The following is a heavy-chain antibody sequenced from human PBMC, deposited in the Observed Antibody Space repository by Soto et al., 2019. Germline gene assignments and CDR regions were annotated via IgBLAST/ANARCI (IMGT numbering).Heavy chain of an antibody. D-gene: IGHD2-15*01. CDR1: GGTFSSYS. Sequence: ASVKVSCKASGGTFSSYSISWVRQAPGQGLEWMGWISAYNGNTNYAQKLQGRVTMTTDTSTSTAYMELRSLRSDDTAVYYCARDPRPHCSGGSCYLTYFQHWGQGTLVTVSS. J-gene: IGHJ1*01. V-gene: IGHV1-18*01. CDR3: ARDPRPHCSGGSCYLTYFQH. CDR2: ISAYNGNT.